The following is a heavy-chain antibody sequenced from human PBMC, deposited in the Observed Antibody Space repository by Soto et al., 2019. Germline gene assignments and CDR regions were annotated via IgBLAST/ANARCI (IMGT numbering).Heavy chain of an antibody. J-gene: IGHJ5*02. Sequence: QVQLVQSGAEVKKPGSSVKVSCKASGGTFSSYAISWVRQAPGQGLEWMGGIIPIFGTANYAQRFQGRVTITANDSTSTAYMEVSSLRSADTAVYYCARGFSRSRAPPEEAFDPWGQGTLVTVSS. V-gene: IGHV1-69*01. CDR1: GGTFSSYA. CDR2: IIPIFGTA. CDR3: ARGFSRSRAPPEEAFDP. D-gene: IGHD6-13*01.